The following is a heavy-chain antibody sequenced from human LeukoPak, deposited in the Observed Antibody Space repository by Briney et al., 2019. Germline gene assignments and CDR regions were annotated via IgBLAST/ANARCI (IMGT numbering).Heavy chain of an antibody. CDR2: IYSGGST. CDR3: ARVVPGYDSSGYYLSDY. Sequence: GGSLRLSCAASGFTVSSNYMSWVRQAPGKGLEWGSVIYSGGSTYYADSVKGRFTISRDNSKNTLYLQMNSLRAEDTAVYYCARVVPGYDSSGYYLSDYWGQGTLVTVSS. V-gene: IGHV3-53*01. J-gene: IGHJ4*02. D-gene: IGHD3-22*01. CDR1: GFTVSSNY.